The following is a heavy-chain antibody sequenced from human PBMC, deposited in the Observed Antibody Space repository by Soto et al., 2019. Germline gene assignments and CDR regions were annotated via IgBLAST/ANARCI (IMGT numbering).Heavy chain of an antibody. CDR1: GFTFSSYW. D-gene: IGHD3-3*01. Sequence: GGSLRLSCAASGFTFSSYWMHWVRQAPGKGLVWVSRINSDGSSTSYADSVKGRFTISRDNSKNTLYLQMNSLRTEDTAVYYCARALDFRSAYFDYWGQGSLVTVSS. CDR3: ARALDFRSAYFDY. J-gene: IGHJ4*02. V-gene: IGHV3-74*01. CDR2: INSDGSST.